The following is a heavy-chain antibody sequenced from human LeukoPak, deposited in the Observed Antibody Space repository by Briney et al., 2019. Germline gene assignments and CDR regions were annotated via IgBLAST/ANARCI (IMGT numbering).Heavy chain of an antibody. J-gene: IGHJ4*02. CDR2: ISAYNGNI. D-gene: IGHD6-13*01. CDR3: ARDSRRDIAAAGGKPFDY. V-gene: IGHV1-18*01. Sequence: ASVKVSCKASGYTFTSYGISWVRQAPGQGLEWMGWISAYNGNINYAQKLQGRVTMTTDTSTSTAYMELRSLRSDDTAVYYCARDSRRDIAAAGGKPFDYWGQGTLVTVSS. CDR1: GYTFTSYG.